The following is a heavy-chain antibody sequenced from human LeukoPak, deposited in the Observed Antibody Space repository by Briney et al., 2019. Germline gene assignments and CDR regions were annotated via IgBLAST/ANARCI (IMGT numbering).Heavy chain of an antibody. D-gene: IGHD3-3*01. Sequence: RPSETLSLTCTVSGGSISSGGYYWSWIRQPPGKGLEWIGYIYYSGSTYYNPSLKSRVTISVDTSKNQFSLKLSSVTAAGTPGYLCASATPITIFLFVYSGEGALVTVSS. CDR3: ASATPITIFLFVY. V-gene: IGHV4-31*03. CDR1: GGSISSGGYY. CDR2: IYYSGST. J-gene: IGHJ4*02.